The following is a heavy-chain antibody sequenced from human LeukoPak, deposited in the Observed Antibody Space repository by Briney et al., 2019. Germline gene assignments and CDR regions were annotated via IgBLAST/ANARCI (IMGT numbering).Heavy chain of an antibody. CDR1: EFSVGSNY. CDR3: ARGPSGYRNT. D-gene: IGHD5-12*01. CDR2: IYSGGST. Sequence: PTGGSLRLSCAASEFSVGSNYMTWVRQAPGKGLEWVSLIYSGGSTYYADSVKGRFTISRDNSKNTLYLQMNSLRAEDTAVYYCARGPSGYRNTGGQGTLVTVSS. J-gene: IGHJ4*02. V-gene: IGHV3-66*01.